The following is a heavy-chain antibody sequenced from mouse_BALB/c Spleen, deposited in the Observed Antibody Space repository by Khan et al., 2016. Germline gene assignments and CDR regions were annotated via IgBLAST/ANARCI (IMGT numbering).Heavy chain of an antibody. Sequence: EVKLLESGGGLVQPGGSLKLSCAASGFDFSRYWMSWVRQAPGKGLEWIGEINPDSRTINYAPSLKDKFIISRDNTKNTLYLPMSKVRSEDTALYYCARAGYYGYLAYWGQGTLVTVSA. CDR2: INPDSRTI. V-gene: IGHV4-1*02. CDR3: ARAGYYGYLAY. D-gene: IGHD1-1*01. J-gene: IGHJ3*01. CDR1: GFDFSRYW.